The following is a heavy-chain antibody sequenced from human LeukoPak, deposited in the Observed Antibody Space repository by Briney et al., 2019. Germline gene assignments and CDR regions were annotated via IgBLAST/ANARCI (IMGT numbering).Heavy chain of an antibody. D-gene: IGHD2-2*01. J-gene: IGHJ3*02. CDR2: ISAYNGNT. Sequence: GASVKVSCKASGYTFTSYGISWVRQAPGQGLEWMGWISAYNGNTNYAQKLQGRVTMTTNTSTSTAYMELRSLRSDDTAVYYCARLYCSSTSCYSGDAFDIWGQGTMVTVSS. CDR1: GYTFTSYG. CDR3: ARLYCSSTSCYSGDAFDI. V-gene: IGHV1-18*01.